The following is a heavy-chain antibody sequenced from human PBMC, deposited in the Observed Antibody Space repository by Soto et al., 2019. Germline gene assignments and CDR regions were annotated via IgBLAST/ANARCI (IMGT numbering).Heavy chain of an antibody. CDR3: ARGCRTYYYDSSGLYAFDI. V-gene: IGHV3-7*03. CDR2: IKQDGSEK. Sequence: EVQLVESGGGLVQPGGSLRLSCAASGFTFSSYWMSWVRQAPGKGLEWVANIKQDGSEKYYVDSVKGRFTIPRDNAKNSLYLQMNSLRAEDTAVYYCARGCRTYYYDSSGLYAFDIWGQGTMVTVSS. CDR1: GFTFSSYW. J-gene: IGHJ3*02. D-gene: IGHD3-22*01.